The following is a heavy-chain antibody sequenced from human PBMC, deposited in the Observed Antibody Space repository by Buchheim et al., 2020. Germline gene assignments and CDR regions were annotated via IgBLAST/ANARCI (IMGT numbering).Heavy chain of an antibody. CDR2: IYYSGST. CDR1: GGSISSYY. V-gene: IGHV4-59*12. J-gene: IGHJ4*02. D-gene: IGHD6-6*01. Sequence: QVQLQESGPGLVKPSETLSLTCTVSGGSISSYYWSWIRQPPGKGLEWIGYIYYSGSTNYNPSLKSRVTISVETSKNQFSLQLSSVTAADTAVYYCARGFKSSSSEGVYYFDYWGQGTL. CDR3: ARGFKSSSSEGVYYFDY.